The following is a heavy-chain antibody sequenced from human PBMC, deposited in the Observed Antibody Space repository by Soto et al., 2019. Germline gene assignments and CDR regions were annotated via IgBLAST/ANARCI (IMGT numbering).Heavy chain of an antibody. V-gene: IGHV1-18*01. CDR2: ISAYNGNT. CDR1: GYTFTSYG. CDR3: AREPYDILTGYYRGYGMDV. D-gene: IGHD3-9*01. Sequence: QVQLVQSGAEVKKPGASVKVSCKASGYTFTSYGISWVRQAPGQGLEWMGWISAYNGNTNYAQKLQGRVTMTTDAXXSXAXXELRSLRSDDTAVYYCAREPYDILTGYYRGYGMDVWGQGTTVTVSS. J-gene: IGHJ6*02.